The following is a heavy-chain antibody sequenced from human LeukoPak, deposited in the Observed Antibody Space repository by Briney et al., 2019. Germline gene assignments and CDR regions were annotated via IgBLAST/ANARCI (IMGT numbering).Heavy chain of an antibody. D-gene: IGHD3-3*01. CDR3: ARDPGRAGTTEWYYFDY. CDR1: GFTFSNYA. CDR2: ISSSGGGT. Sequence: GGSLRLSCTASGFTFSNYAMHWVRQAPGKGLEYVSSISSSGGGTYYANSVKGRFTISRDNSKNTLYLQMGSLRAEDMAVYYCARDPGRAGTTEWYYFDYWGQGTLVTVSS. J-gene: IGHJ4*02. V-gene: IGHV3-64*01.